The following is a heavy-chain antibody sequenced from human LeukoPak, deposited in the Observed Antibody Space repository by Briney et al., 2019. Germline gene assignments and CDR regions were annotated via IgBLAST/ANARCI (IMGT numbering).Heavy chain of an antibody. J-gene: IGHJ6*03. Sequence: SETLSLTCTVSGGSISSGSYYWSWIRQPAGKGLEWIGRIYTSGSTNYNTSLKSRVTISVDTSKNQFSLKLSSVTAADTAVYYCAYGSSSWYDYYYYYYMDVWGKGTTVTVSS. V-gene: IGHV4-61*02. CDR2: IYTSGST. CDR3: AYGSSSWYDYYYYYYMDV. D-gene: IGHD6-13*01. CDR1: GGSISSGSYY.